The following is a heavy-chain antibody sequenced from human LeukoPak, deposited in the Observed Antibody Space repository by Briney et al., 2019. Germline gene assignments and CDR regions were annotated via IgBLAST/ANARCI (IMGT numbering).Heavy chain of an antibody. D-gene: IGHD3-10*01. CDR1: GFTFSSYE. CDR3: AKEAGYYYGSGGY. J-gene: IGHJ4*02. Sequence: GGSLRLSCAASGFTFSSYEMNWVRQAPGKGLEWVSYISSSGSTIYYADSVKGRFTISRDNSKNTLYLQMNSLRAEDTAVYYCAKEAGYYYGSGGYWGQGTLVTVSS. V-gene: IGHV3-48*03. CDR2: ISSSGSTI.